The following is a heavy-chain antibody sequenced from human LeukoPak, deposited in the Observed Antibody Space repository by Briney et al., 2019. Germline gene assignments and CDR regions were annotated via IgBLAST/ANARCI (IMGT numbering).Heavy chain of an antibody. CDR3: ARDMTN. D-gene: IGHD3-16*01. Sequence: GGSLRLSCAASGFTVSSNYMSWVRQAPGKGLEWVSVIYSGGSTYYADSVKRRFTISRENSKNTLYLQMNSMRAEDTAVYYCARDMTNWGQGTMVTVSS. V-gene: IGHV3-53*01. CDR1: GFTVSSNY. J-gene: IGHJ3*01. CDR2: IYSGGST.